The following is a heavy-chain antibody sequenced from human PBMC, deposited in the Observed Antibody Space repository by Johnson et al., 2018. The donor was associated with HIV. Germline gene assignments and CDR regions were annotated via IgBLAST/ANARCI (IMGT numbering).Heavy chain of an antibody. V-gene: IGHV3-66*01. J-gene: IGHJ3*02. D-gene: IGHD3-16*01. CDR2: IYSGGTT. CDR1: GFTVSSNY. Sequence: EVQLVESGGGVVQPGGSLRLSCAASGFTVSSNYMSWVRQAPGKGLEWVSVIYSGGTTYYVDSVKGRFTISRDNSKNTLYLQMNSLRAEDTAVYYCAREAVPRGLQSAFGGAFDIWGQGTMVTVAA. CDR3: AREAVPRGLQSAFGGAFDI.